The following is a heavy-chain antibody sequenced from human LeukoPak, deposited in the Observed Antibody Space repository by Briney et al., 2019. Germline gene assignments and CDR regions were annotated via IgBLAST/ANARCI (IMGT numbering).Heavy chain of an antibody. J-gene: IGHJ4*02. CDR3: ARARDSSWDY. CDR2: IKQDGSKK. D-gene: IGHD6-13*01. Sequence: GGSLRLSCAASGFTFSSYWMTWVRQAPGKGLEWVANIKQDGSKKNYVDSVKGRFTISRDNAKNSLYLQMNSLRAEDTAVYYCARARDSSWDYWGQGTLVTVSS. CDR1: GFTFSSYW. V-gene: IGHV3-7*03.